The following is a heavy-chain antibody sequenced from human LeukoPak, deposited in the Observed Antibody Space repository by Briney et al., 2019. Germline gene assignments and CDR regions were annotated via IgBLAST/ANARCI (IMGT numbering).Heavy chain of an antibody. CDR2: IYHSGST. Sequence: SETLSLTCTVSGYSISSGYYWGWIRQPPGKGLEWIGSIYHSGSTNYNSSLKSRVTISVDTSKNQFSLKVSSVTAADTAVYYCARGRRDGYNFYWYFDLWGRGTLVTVSS. CDR1: GYSISSGYY. V-gene: IGHV4-38-2*02. CDR3: ARGRRDGYNFYWYFDL. D-gene: IGHD5-24*01. J-gene: IGHJ2*01.